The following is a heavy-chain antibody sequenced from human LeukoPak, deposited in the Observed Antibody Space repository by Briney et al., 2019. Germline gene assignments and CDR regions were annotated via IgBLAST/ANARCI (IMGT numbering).Heavy chain of an antibody. Sequence: AGGSLRLSCAASGFSFSNYGFHWVRQTPGKGLDWVSAISHDGKNIHYADSVKGRFTISRDNSRNTVYLQMNSLRVEDTAVYYCAKTYSRESCYDFFFHYWGLGTRVTVSS. CDR1: GFSFSNYG. V-gene: IGHV3-33*06. D-gene: IGHD5-12*01. CDR2: ISHDGKNI. J-gene: IGHJ4*02. CDR3: AKTYSRESCYDFFFHY.